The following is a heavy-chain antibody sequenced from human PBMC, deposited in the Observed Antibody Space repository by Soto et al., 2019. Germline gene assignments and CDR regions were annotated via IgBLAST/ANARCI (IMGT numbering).Heavy chain of an antibody. CDR2: ISSTGST. CDR3: SRRDDDFAVAGLS. D-gene: IGHD6-19*01. J-gene: IGHJ5*02. Sequence: PSETLSLTCTVSGGSISSSGYYRGWIRQPPGKGLEWIGSISSTGSTYYNPSLKSRVTISVDTSRNLFSLRLTSVTAADTAVYYFSRRDDDFAVAGLSLGQATLVTVSS. V-gene: IGHV4-39*01. CDR1: GGSISSSGYY.